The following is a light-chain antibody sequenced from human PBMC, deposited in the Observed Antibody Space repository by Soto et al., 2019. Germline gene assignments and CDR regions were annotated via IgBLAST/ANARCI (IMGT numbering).Light chain of an antibody. CDR3: QQYNTYS. Sequence: DIQMTQSPPTLSASVGDRVTISCRASRIIGNWLAWYQQKPGKAPKLLIYGASTLESGVPSRFSGSGSGTEFTLTISGLQPDDSATYYCQQYNTYSFGQGTHVEIK. CDR2: GAS. J-gene: IGKJ2*01. CDR1: RIIGNW. V-gene: IGKV1-5*03.